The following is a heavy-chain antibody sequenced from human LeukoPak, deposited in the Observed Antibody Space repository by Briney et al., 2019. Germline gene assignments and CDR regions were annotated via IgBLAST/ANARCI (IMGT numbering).Heavy chain of an antibody. D-gene: IGHD3-22*01. CDR2: ISAYNCNT. J-gene: IGHJ4*02. CDR1: GYTFTSYG. Sequence: ASVKVSCKASGYTFTSYGISWVRQAPGQGLEWMGWISAYNCNTNYAQKLQGRVTMTTDTSTSTAYMELRSLRSDDTAVYYCARARAQRGDSSGYYYHIDYWGQGTLVTVSS. V-gene: IGHV1-18*01. CDR3: ARARAQRGDSSGYYYHIDY.